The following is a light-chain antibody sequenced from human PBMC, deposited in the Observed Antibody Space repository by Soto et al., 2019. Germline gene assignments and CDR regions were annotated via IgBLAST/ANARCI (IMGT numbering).Light chain of an antibody. CDR2: GAS. V-gene: IGKV3-20*01. Sequence: EIVLTQSPGTLSLSPGEGATLSCRASQTVSSTYLAWYQQKPGRAPSLLIHGASTRAAGIPDRFSASGSGTHFTLTINRLEPEDFAVYFCQQFGTSPYTFGQWTTVEIK. J-gene: IGKJ2*01. CDR1: QTVSSTY. CDR3: QQFGTSPYT.